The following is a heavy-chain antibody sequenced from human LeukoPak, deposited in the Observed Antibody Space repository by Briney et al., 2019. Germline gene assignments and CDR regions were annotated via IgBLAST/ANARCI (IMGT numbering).Heavy chain of an antibody. CDR3: ARHEVGYCSSASCYGGNWLDP. CDR1: GGSVSSSSYY. J-gene: IGHJ5*02. Sequence: SETLSLTCTVSGGSVSSSSYYWGWIRQPLGKGLEWIGSVYFSGTTYYNPSLKSRVTISVDTSKNQFSLKLNSVTAADTAVYYCARHEVGYCSSASCYGGNWLDPWGQGTLVTVSS. V-gene: IGHV4-39*01. CDR2: VYFSGTT. D-gene: IGHD2-2*01.